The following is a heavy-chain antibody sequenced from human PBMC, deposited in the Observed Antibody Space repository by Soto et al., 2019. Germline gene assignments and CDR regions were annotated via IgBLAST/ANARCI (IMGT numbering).Heavy chain of an antibody. J-gene: IGHJ4*02. V-gene: IGHV4-34*01. CDR3: ARGSGIVALPGELEDVNYDY. Sequence: QVQLQQWGAGLVKPSETLSLSCAVYGQSFSGHSWAWIRQPPGKGLEWIGEINESGSTYYNPSLTSRVTISTDTCKDQFALKLSSVSAADTAAYFCARGSGIVALPGELEDVNYDYWGQGTLVNVSS. CDR1: GQSFSGHS. D-gene: IGHD1-1*01. CDR2: INESGST.